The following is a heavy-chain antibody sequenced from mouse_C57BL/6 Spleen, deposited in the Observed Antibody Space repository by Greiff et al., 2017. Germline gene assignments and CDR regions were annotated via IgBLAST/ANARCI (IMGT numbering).Heavy chain of an antibody. CDR3: ARGSSLYYYAMDY. Sequence: EVQVVESGGGLVQPGGSLKLSCAASGFTFSDYYMYWVRQTPEKRLEWVAYISNGGGSTYYPDTVKGRFTISRDNAKNTLYLQMSRLKSEDTAMYYCARGSSLYYYAMDYWGQGTSVTVSS. CDR2: ISNGGGST. V-gene: IGHV5-12*01. CDR1: GFTFSDYY. D-gene: IGHD1-1*01. J-gene: IGHJ4*01.